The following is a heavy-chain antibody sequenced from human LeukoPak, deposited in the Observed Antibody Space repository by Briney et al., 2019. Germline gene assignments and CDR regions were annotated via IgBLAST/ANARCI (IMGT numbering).Heavy chain of an antibody. CDR2: ISGSGGSP. CDR3: AKDPMTISEIWY. D-gene: IGHD3-3*01. J-gene: IGHJ4*02. CDR1: GFTFSSYA. Sequence: GGSLRLSCAASGFTFSSYAMGWVRQAPGKGLEWVSAISGSGGSPYYADSVKGRFTISRDNSKNTLYLQMNSLRADDTAVYYCAKDPMTISEIWYWGQGTLVTVSS. V-gene: IGHV3-23*01.